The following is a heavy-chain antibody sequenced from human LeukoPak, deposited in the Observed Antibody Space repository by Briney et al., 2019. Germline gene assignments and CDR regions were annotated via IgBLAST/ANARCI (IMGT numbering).Heavy chain of an antibody. V-gene: IGHV3-7*03. D-gene: IGHD6-13*01. CDR2: IKKDGSEK. CDR1: GFTFSTYW. CDR3: AKDTAAAGTRFAFDI. Sequence: GGSLRLSCAASGFTFSTYWIHWVRQAPGKGLEWVANIKKDGSEKYYVDSVKGRFTISRDNAKNSLYLQMNSLRAEDMALYYCAKDTAAAGTRFAFDIWGQGTMVTVSS. J-gene: IGHJ3*02.